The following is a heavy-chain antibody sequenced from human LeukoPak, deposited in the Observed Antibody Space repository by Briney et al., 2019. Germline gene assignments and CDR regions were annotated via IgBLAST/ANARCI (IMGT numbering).Heavy chain of an antibody. D-gene: IGHD3-22*01. V-gene: IGHV3-74*01. CDR1: GFTSHTYW. J-gene: IGHJ4*02. CDR3: ARGASSGHYVSGDY. CDR2: TSFAAATP. Sequence: GGSLRLSCAASGFTSHTYWVHWVRQAPGKVLVWVSRTSFAAATPSYADSVKGRFTISRDNVKNTVYLQVKSLRAEDTAIYYGARGASSGHYVSGDYWGQGTLVTVSA.